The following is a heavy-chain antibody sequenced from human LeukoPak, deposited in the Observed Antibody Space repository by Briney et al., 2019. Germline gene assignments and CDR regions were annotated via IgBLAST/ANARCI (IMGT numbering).Heavy chain of an antibody. V-gene: IGHV4-34*01. CDR3: ARWADYGDYFSFDY. J-gene: IGHJ4*02. Sequence: SETLSLTCAVYGGSFSGYYWSWIRQPPGKGLESIGEINHSGSTNYNPSLKSRVTISVDTSKNQFSLKLSSVTAADTAVYYCARWADYGDYFSFDYWGQGTLVTVSS. CDR2: INHSGST. D-gene: IGHD4-17*01. CDR1: GGSFSGYY.